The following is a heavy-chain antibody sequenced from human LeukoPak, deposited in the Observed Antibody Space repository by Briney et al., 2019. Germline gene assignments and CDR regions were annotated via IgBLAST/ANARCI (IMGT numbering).Heavy chain of an antibody. CDR2: IYSGGST. J-gene: IGHJ5*02. CDR1: GFTFSSYW. Sequence: GGSLRLSCAASGFTFSSYWMSWVRQAPGKGLEWVSVIYSGGSTYYADSVKGRFTISRDSSKNTLYLQMNSLRAEDTAVYYCARDHNSWFDPWGQGTLVTVSS. CDR3: ARDHNSWFDP. V-gene: IGHV3-53*01.